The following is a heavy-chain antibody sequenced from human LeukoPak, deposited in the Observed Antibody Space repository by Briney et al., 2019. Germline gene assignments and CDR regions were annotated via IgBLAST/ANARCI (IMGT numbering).Heavy chain of an antibody. Sequence: GGSLRLSCAASGFTFSSYGIHWVRQAPGKGLGWVSFISYDGGNTHYADSVKGRFTFSRDNSKNTVYLQMSSLRAEDTAVYYCAKDRGYSHGFDYWGQGTLVTVSS. J-gene: IGHJ4*02. CDR2: ISYDGGNT. CDR3: AKDRGYSHGFDY. V-gene: IGHV3-30*18. D-gene: IGHD5-18*01. CDR1: GFTFSSYG.